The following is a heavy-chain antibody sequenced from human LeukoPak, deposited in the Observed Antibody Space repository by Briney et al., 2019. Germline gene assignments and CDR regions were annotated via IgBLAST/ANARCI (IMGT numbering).Heavy chain of an antibody. CDR3: AKDLKGQLGYYYDSSGYYGMDV. D-gene: IGHD3-22*01. J-gene: IGHJ6*02. Sequence: GGSLRLSCAASGFTFSSYGMHWVRQAPGKGLEWVAVIWYDGSNKYYADSVKGRFTISRDNSKNTLYLQMNSLRAEDTAVYYCAKDLKGQLGYYYDSSGYYGMDVWGQGTTVTVSS. CDR1: GFTFSSYG. CDR2: IWYDGSNK. V-gene: IGHV3-33*06.